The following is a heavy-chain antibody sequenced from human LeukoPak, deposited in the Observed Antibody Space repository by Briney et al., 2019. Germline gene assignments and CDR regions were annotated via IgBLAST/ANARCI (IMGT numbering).Heavy chain of an antibody. Sequence: GASVKVSCKASVYTFTTYDINWMRQATGQGLEWMGWMNPNSGNTGYTQKFQGRVTMTRNTSISTAYMELSSLRSEDTAVYYCARGRGSGHKENWFDPWGQGTLVTVSS. V-gene: IGHV1-8*01. J-gene: IGHJ5*02. CDR2: MNPNSGNT. CDR3: ARGRGSGHKENWFDP. CDR1: VYTFTTYD. D-gene: IGHD6-19*01.